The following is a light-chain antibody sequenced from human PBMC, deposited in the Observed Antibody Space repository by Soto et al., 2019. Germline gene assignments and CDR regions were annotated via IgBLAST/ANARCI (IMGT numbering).Light chain of an antibody. CDR3: QQYKSYLAT. CDR1: QSFSTW. V-gene: IGKV1-5*01. CDR2: DAS. J-gene: IGKJ1*01. Sequence: DIQMTQSPSTLSAAVGDRVTITCRASQSFSTWLAWYQQKPGKAPKLLIYDASSLESGVPSRFSGSGSGTEFTLTIGGLQPDDFATYYCQQYKSYLATFGQGTKVDIK.